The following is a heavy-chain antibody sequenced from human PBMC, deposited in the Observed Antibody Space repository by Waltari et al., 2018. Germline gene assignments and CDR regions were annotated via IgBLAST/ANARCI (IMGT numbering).Heavy chain of an antibody. CDR2: ITYDGSNK. J-gene: IGHJ4*02. V-gene: IGHV3-30*02. CDR3: ARERRGYYAEY. Sequence: QVQLAESGGGVVQPGGSLRPSCAASGFTFSDYAMHWVRPAPGKGLEGVTLITYDGSNKDYADSVKGRFTISRDDSKNTLQLQMNSLRDEDTAIYYCARERRGYYAEYWGQGTLVTVSS. CDR1: GFTFSDYA.